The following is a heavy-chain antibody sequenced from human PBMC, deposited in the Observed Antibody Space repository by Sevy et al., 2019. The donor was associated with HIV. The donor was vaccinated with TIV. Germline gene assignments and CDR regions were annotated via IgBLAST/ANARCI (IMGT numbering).Heavy chain of an antibody. CDR3: AHTESEPNYFDY. CDR1: GFSLNTHDVG. V-gene: IGHV2-5*01. Sequence: SGPTLVNPKQTLTLTCTFSGFSLNTHDVGVGWIRQPPGKALEWLALISWNDDARYSPSLKRRLTITKDSAKNQVFFTMTNLDPVDTATYYCAHTESEPNYFDYWGQGTLVTVSS. CDR2: ISWNDDA. D-gene: IGHD1-26*01. J-gene: IGHJ4*02.